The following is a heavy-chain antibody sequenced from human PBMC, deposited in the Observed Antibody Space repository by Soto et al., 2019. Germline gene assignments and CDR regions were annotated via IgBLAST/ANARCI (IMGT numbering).Heavy chain of an antibody. V-gene: IGHV3-15*01. CDR2: IKSKTDGGTT. D-gene: IGHD3-10*01. Sequence: TRASSEFTFSNALMSLVHQTARNRQEWVGRIKSKTDGGTTDYAAPVKGRFTISRDDSKNTLYLQMNSLKTEDTAVYYCTTATWGSGEKTDAFDICGQRTMVTFSS. J-gene: IGHJ3*02. CDR1: EFTFSNAL. CDR3: TTATWGSGEKTDAFDI.